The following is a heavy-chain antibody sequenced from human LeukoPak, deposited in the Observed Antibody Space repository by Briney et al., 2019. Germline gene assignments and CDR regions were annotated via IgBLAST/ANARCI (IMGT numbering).Heavy chain of an antibody. CDR3: ARGQTTKYCSSTSCYRSGWHY. CDR2: INHSGST. CDR1: GGSFSGYY. Sequence: PSETLSLTCAVYGGSFSGYYWSWIRQPPGKGLEWIGEINHSGSTNYNPSLKSRVTISVDTSKNQFSLKLSSVTAADTAVHYCARGQTTKYCSSTSCYRSGWHYWGQGTLVTVSS. J-gene: IGHJ4*02. V-gene: IGHV4-34*01. D-gene: IGHD2-2*02.